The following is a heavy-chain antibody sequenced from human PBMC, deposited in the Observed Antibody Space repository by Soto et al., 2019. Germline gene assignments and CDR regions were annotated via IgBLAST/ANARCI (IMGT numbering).Heavy chain of an antibody. D-gene: IGHD3-22*01. CDR2: IIPVFQTA. V-gene: IGHV1-69*01. Sequence: QEQLVQSGAEVKKPGSSVKVSCKASGGLFSSYPISWVQQVPGQGLEWMGGIIPVFQTAYYTQRFQGRVTITADESTNTAYMELSSLRSEDTAIYYCARGGSGYTWFNEFWGQGTLVTVSS. CDR1: GGLFSSYP. J-gene: IGHJ4*02. CDR3: ARGGSGYTWFNEF.